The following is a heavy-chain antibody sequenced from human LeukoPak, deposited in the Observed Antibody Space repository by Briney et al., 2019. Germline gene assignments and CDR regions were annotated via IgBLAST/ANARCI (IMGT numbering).Heavy chain of an antibody. CDR1: GYNFTPYW. J-gene: IGHJ6*03. V-gene: IGHV5-51*01. D-gene: IGHD3-10*01. CDR3: ARIDGHYGSGADYYYYYYMDV. Sequence: GESLKISCQSSGYNFTPYWIVWVRQMPGKGLEWMGITFAGYSYSIYSPSFQGQVTMSVDKSISTAYLQWSSLKASDTAMYYCARIDGHYGSGADYYYYYYMDVWGKGTTVTISS. CDR2: TFAGYSYS.